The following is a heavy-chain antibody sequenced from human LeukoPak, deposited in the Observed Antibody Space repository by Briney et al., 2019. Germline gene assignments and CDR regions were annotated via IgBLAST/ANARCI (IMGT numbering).Heavy chain of an antibody. Sequence: ASVKVSCKASGGTFSSYAISWVRQAPGQGLEWMGRIIPIFGTANYAQKFQGRVTITTDESTSTAYMELSSLRSEDTAVYYCARVGYDSSDSTNSNFDYWGQGTLVTVSS. V-gene: IGHV1-69*05. CDR2: IIPIFGTA. CDR1: GGTFSSYA. CDR3: ARVGYDSSDSTNSNFDY. D-gene: IGHD3-22*01. J-gene: IGHJ4*02.